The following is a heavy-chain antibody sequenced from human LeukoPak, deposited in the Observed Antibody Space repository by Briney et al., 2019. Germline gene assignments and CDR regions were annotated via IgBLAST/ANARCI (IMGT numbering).Heavy chain of an antibody. J-gene: IGHJ5*02. CDR2: IYYSGST. Sequence: PSETLSLTCTVSGYSISSSYYWGWIRQPPGKGLEWIGSIYYSGSTYYNPSLKSRVTISVDTSRNQFSLKLSSVTAADTAVYYCARDSSYYGSSGNTNWFDPWGQGTLVTVSS. D-gene: IGHD3-22*01. V-gene: IGHV4-38-2*02. CDR1: GYSISSSYY. CDR3: ARDSSYYGSSGNTNWFDP.